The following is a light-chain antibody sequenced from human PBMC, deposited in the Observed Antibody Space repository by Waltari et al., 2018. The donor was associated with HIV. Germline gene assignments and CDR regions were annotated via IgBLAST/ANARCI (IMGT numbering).Light chain of an antibody. CDR3: ATWDDSLNAWV. CDR2: SYD. V-gene: IGLV1-44*01. J-gene: IGLJ3*02. Sequence: QSVLNQSPSASGTPGQRVIISCSGSSSNIGSNTVTWYQKFPGTAPKLLIYSYDQRPSGVPERFCGSKSATSASLAISGLRSEDEADYYCATWDDSLNAWVFGGGTKLTVL. CDR1: SSNIGSNT.